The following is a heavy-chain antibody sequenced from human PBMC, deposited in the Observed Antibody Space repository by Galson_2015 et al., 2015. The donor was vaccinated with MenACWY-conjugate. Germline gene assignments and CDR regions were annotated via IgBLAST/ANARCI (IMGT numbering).Heavy chain of an antibody. CDR1: GFSLSTSGVG. J-gene: IGHJ4*02. V-gene: IGHV2-5*02. Sequence: PALVKPTQTLTLTCTFSGFSLSTSGVGVGWIRQPPGKALEWLALIYWDDDKRYSPSLKSRLIITKDTSKNQVVLTMTNMDPVDTATYYCAHRLVSSGYYYFDYWGQGTLVTVSS. CDR3: AHRLVSSGYYYFDY. D-gene: IGHD3-22*01. CDR2: IYWDDDK.